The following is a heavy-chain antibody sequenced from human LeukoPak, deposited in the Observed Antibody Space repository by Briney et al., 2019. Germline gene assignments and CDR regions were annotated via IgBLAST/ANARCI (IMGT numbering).Heavy chain of an antibody. Sequence: ASVKVSCKASGYTFTSYYMHWVRQAPGQGLEWMGIINPSGGSTSYAQKFQGRVTMTRDTSTSTVYMELSSLRSEDTAVYYCARERGHIVVVTAIQGVAFDIWGQGTMVTVSS. J-gene: IGHJ3*02. CDR1: GYTFTSYY. CDR3: ARERGHIVVVTAIQGVAFDI. V-gene: IGHV1-46*01. D-gene: IGHD2-21*02. CDR2: INPSGGST.